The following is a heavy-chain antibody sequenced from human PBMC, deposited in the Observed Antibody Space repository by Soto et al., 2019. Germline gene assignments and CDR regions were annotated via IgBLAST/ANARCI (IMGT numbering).Heavy chain of an antibody. V-gene: IGHV3-23*01. CDR3: AKRLEYCSSTSCYDWFDP. CDR2: ISGSGGST. Sequence: GGSLRLSCAASGFTFSSYAMSWVRQAPGKGLEWVSAISGSGGSTYYADSVKGRFTISRDNSKNTLYLQMNSLRAEDTAVYYCAKRLEYCSSTSCYDWFDPWGQGTLVTVSS. J-gene: IGHJ5*02. D-gene: IGHD2-2*01. CDR1: GFTFSSYA.